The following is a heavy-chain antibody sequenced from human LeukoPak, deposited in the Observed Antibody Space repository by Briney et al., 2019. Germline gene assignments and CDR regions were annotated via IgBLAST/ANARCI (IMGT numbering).Heavy chain of an antibody. CDR3: AKVGSSSWGFNWFDP. CDR2: MNPNSGNT. CDR1: GYTFTSYD. V-gene: IGHV1-8*01. J-gene: IGHJ5*02. Sequence: VSVKVSCKASGYTFTSYDINWVRQATGQGLEWMGWMNPNSGNTGYAQKFQGRVTMTRNTSISTAYMELSSLRSEDTAVYYCAKVGSSSWGFNWFDPWGQGTQVTVSS. D-gene: IGHD6-13*01.